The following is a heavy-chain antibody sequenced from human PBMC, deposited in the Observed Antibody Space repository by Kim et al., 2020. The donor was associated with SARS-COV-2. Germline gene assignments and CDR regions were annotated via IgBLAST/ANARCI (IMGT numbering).Heavy chain of an antibody. CDR2: IKQDGSEK. CDR1: GFTFSSYW. Sequence: GGSLRLSCAASGFTFSSYWMSWVRQAPGKGLEWVANIKQDGSEKYYVDSVKGRFTISRDNAKNSLYLQMNSLRAEDTAVYYCARDGAMVRGVTGMDVWGQGTTVTVSS. J-gene: IGHJ6*02. CDR3: ARDGAMVRGVTGMDV. D-gene: IGHD3-10*01. V-gene: IGHV3-7*03.